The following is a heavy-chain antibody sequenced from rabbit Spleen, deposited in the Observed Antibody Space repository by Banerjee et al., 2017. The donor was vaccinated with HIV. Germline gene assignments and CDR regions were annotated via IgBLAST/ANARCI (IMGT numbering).Heavy chain of an antibody. CDR2: IGAGTGTT. V-gene: IGHV1S45*01. CDR3: ASAYSDIYFNL. CDR1: GFTLSSYW. D-gene: IGHD6-1*01. Sequence: QEQLVESGGGLVQPEGSLTLTCTASGFTLSSYWMCWVRQAPGKGLEWIGCIGAGTGTTYYASWAKGRFTISKTSSTTVTLQMTSLTAADAASYFCASAYSDIYFNLWGPGTLVTVS. J-gene: IGHJ4*01.